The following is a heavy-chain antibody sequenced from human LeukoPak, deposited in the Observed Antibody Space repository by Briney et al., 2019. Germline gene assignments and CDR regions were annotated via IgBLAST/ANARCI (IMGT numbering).Heavy chain of an antibody. CDR2: INIDGSST. J-gene: IGHJ4*02. CDR1: ELTLSMYW. Sequence: GGCLRLSCAASELTLSMYWMHWGRQAPGKGLVWVSRINIDGSSTTYADSVKGRFTISRDNAKNTLYLEMNSLRAEDTAVYYCARGSTSWDLDYWGQGTLVTVSA. D-gene: IGHD1-26*01. CDR3: ARGSTSWDLDY. V-gene: IGHV3-74*01.